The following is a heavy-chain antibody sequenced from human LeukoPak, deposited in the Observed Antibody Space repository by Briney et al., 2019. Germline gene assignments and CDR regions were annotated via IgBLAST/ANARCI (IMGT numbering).Heavy chain of an antibody. CDR2: IYPGDSNT. D-gene: IGHD6-6*01. V-gene: IGHV5-51*01. CDR1: GYSFTGYW. Sequence: GESLKISCKGSGYSFTGYWIAWVRQMPGKGLECMGIIYPGDSNTRYSPSFQGQVTISADKSITTAYLQWSSLKASDTAMYYCTRRPRSGSSGFDYWGQGTLVTVSS. J-gene: IGHJ4*02. CDR3: TRRPRSGSSGFDY.